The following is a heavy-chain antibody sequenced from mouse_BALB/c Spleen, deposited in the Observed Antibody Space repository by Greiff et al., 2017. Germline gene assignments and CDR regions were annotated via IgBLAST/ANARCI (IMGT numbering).Heavy chain of an antibody. Sequence: EVQRVESGGDLVKPGGSLKLSCAASGFTFSSYGMSWVRQTPDKRLEWVATISSGGSYTYYPDSVKGRFTISRDNAKNTLYLQMSSLKSEDTAMYYCARHGSPPYWYFDVWGAGTTVTVSS. D-gene: IGHD1-1*01. CDR3: ARHGSPPYWYFDV. CDR2: ISSGGSYT. CDR1: GFTFSSYG. V-gene: IGHV5-6*01. J-gene: IGHJ1*01.